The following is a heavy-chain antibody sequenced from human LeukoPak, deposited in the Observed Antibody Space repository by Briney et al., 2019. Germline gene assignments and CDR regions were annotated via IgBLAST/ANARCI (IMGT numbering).Heavy chain of an antibody. CDR3: ATLPDCTNDVCSSGDY. V-gene: IGHV3-23*01. J-gene: IGHJ4*02. Sequence: GGSLRLSCAASGFTFSNKAMSRVRKAPGKGLEWLSAISGSGGSTYYVHSVKGRFTISRDNSENTLYLQMNSLRAEDTAVYYCATLPDCTNDVCSSGDYCGQGTLVTVSS. D-gene: IGHD2-8*01. CDR1: GFTFSNKA. CDR2: ISGSGGST.